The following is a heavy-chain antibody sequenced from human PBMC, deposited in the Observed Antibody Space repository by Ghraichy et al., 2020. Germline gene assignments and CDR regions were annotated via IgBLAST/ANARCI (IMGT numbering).Heavy chain of an antibody. CDR2: IYYSGST. J-gene: IGHJ3*02. V-gene: IGHV4-59*01. CDR3: AREGGYCGGDCHVDNAFDI. D-gene: IGHD2-21*02. Sequence: ESLSISCTVSGGSISSYYWNWIRQPPGKGLEWIGYIYYSGSTNYNPSLKSRVTISVDTSKNQFSLKLSSVTAADTAVYYCAREGGYCGGDCHVDNAFDIWGQGTMVTVSS. CDR1: GGSISSYY.